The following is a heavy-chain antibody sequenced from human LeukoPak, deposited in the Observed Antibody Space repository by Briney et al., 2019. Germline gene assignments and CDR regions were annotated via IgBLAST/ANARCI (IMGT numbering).Heavy chain of an antibody. CDR3: ARDDPITMVRGVITPFDY. V-gene: IGHV3-20*04. J-gene: IGHJ4*02. CDR1: GFTFDDYG. CDR2: INWNGGST. D-gene: IGHD3-10*01. Sequence: GGSLRLSCAASGFTFDDYGMSWVRQAPGKGLEWVPGINWNGGSTGYADSVKGRFTISRDNAKNSLYLQMNSLRAEDTALYYCARDDPITMVRGVITPFDYWGQGTLVTVSS.